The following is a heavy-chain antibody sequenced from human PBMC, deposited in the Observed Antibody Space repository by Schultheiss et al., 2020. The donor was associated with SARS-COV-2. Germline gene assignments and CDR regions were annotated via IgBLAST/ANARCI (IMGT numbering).Heavy chain of an antibody. D-gene: IGHD6-19*01. V-gene: IGHV3-30*04. CDR1: GFTFSGSA. Sequence: GGSLRLSCAASGFTFSGSAMHWVRQAPGKGLEWVAVICYDGSNKYYADSVKGRFTISRDNSKNSLYLQMNSLRAEDTAVYYCAKASDVGSGWTFDYWGQGTLVTVSS. CDR2: ICYDGSNK. CDR3: AKASDVGSGWTFDY. J-gene: IGHJ4*02.